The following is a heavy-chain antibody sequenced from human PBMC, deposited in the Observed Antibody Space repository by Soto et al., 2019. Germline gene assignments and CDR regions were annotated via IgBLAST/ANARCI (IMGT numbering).Heavy chain of an antibody. CDR1: GFTFSTYG. D-gene: IGHD2-15*01. Sequence: QVQLVESGGGVVQPGMSLRLSCAASGFTFSTYGMHWVRQAPGKGLEWVAVILNDGSKKFYEDSVQGRFSISRDNSENMLYLQMNSLRTEDTAVYYCVRDDIGDPNAFDMWGQGTMVTVSS. CDR2: ILNDGSKK. CDR3: VRDDIGDPNAFDM. V-gene: IGHV3-33*01. J-gene: IGHJ3*02.